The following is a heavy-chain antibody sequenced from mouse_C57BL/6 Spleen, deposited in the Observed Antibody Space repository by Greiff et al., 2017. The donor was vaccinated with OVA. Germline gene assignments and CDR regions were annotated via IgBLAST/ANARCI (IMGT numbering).Heavy chain of an antibody. CDR2: IRSKSSNYAT. CDR1: GFTFNTYA. Sequence: EVKLVESGGGLVQPKGSLKLSCAASGFTFNTYAMHWVRQAPGQGLEWVARIRSKSSNYATYYADSVKDRFTISRDESQIMLYLQMNYLKTEDTAMYYCVSWVYYAMDYWGQGTSVTVSS. CDR3: VSWVYYAMDY. V-gene: IGHV10-3*01. J-gene: IGHJ4*01. D-gene: IGHD4-1*01.